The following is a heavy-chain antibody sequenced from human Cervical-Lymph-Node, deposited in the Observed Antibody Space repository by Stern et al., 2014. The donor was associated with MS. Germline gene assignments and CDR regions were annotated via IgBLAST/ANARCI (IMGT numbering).Heavy chain of an antibody. CDR3: ARHRQQTLYGMDV. J-gene: IGHJ6*02. CDR2: IYPGDSDT. V-gene: IGHV5-51*01. CDR1: GYSFTKYW. Sequence: VQLVQSGAEVKKPGESLKISCKGSGYSFTKYWIGWVRQMPGKGLEWMGVIYPGDSDTRYSPSFQGRVTISADKSISTAYLQWSSLKASGTAMYYCARHRQQTLYGMDVWGQGTTVTVSS. D-gene: IGHD6-13*01.